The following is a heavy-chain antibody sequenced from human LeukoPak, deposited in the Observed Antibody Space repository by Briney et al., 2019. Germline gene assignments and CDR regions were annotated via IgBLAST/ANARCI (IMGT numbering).Heavy chain of an antibody. Sequence: ASVKVSCKVSGYTLTELSMHWVRQAPGKGLEWMGGFYPEDGETIYAQRFQGRVTMTENTSTDTAYMELSSLRSEDTAVYYCARDNSVSYSNPRPTFDYWGQGTLVTVSS. CDR1: GYTLTELS. J-gene: IGHJ4*02. CDR3: ARDNSVSYSNPRPTFDY. V-gene: IGHV1-24*01. CDR2: FYPEDGET. D-gene: IGHD4-11*01.